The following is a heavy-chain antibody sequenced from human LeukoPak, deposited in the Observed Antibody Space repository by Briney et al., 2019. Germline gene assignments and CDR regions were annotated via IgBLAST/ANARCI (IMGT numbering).Heavy chain of an antibody. V-gene: IGHV3-7*04. Sequence: GGSLRLSCAASGFTFSSYWMSWVRQAPGKGLEWVANIKEDRSEKYYVDTVKGRFTISRDNAKNSLYLQMNSLRAEDTAVYYCARDWITVTGTGIDHWGQGNLVTVSS. CDR1: GFTFSSYW. CDR2: IKEDRSEK. CDR3: ARDWITVTGTGIDH. D-gene: IGHD6-19*01. J-gene: IGHJ4*02.